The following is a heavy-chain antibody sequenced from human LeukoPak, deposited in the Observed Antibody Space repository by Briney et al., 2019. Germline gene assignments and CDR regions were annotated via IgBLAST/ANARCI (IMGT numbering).Heavy chain of an antibody. J-gene: IGHJ4*02. D-gene: IGHD6-13*01. Sequence: GGSLRLSCAASGFTFSDYYMSWIRQAPGKGLEWVSYISSSSSYTNYADSVKGRFTISRDNAKNSLYLQMNSLRAEDTAVYYCARVLEKEGIAVVPFDRWGQGTLVVVSS. V-gene: IGHV3-11*05. CDR1: GFTFSDYY. CDR2: ISSSSSYT. CDR3: ARVLEKEGIAVVPFDR.